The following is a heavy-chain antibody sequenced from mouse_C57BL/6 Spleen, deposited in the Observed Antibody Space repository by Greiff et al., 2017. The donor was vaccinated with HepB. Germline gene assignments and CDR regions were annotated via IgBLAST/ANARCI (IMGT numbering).Heavy chain of an antibody. V-gene: IGHV3-8*01. CDR1: GYSITSDY. CDR3: ARDRITTVVATRYFDV. J-gene: IGHJ1*03. Sequence: EVQLQQSGPGLAKPSQTLSLTCSVTGYSITSDYWNWIRNFPGNKLEYMGYISYSGSTYYNPSLKSRISITRDTSKNQYYLQLNSVTTEDTATYYCARDRITTVVATRYFDVWGTGTTVTVSS. D-gene: IGHD1-1*01. CDR2: ISYSGST.